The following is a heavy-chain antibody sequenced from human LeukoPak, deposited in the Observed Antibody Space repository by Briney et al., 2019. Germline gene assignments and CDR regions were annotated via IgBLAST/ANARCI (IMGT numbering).Heavy chain of an antibody. D-gene: IGHD3-3*01. J-gene: IGHJ5*02. CDR2: INPNSGGT. CDR1: GYTFTGYY. V-gene: IGHV1-2*06. Sequence: GASVKVSCKASGYTFTGYYMHWVRQAPGQGLEWMGRINPNSGGTNYAQKFQGRVTMTRDTSTSTVYMELSSLRSEDTAVYYCARAYQGGYDFWSGYPNWFDPWGQGTLVTVSS. CDR3: ARAYQGGYDFWSGYPNWFDP.